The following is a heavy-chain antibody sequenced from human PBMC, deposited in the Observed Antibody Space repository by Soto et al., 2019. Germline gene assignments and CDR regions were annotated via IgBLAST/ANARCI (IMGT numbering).Heavy chain of an antibody. CDR1: GFTFSSYG. D-gene: IGHD3-16*01. CDR2: IWYDGSNK. V-gene: IGHV3-33*01. Sequence: GGSLRLSCAASGFTFSSYGMHWVRQAPGKGLEWVAVIWYDGSNKYYADSVKGRFTISRDNSKNTLYLQMNSLRAEDTAVYYCARDRGGVMMCGWFDPWGQGTLVTVSS. J-gene: IGHJ5*02. CDR3: ARDRGGVMMCGWFDP.